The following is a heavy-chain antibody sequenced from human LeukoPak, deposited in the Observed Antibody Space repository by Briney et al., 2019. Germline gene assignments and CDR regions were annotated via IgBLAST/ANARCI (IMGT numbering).Heavy chain of an antibody. J-gene: IGHJ5*02. CDR3: ARMFEPPYYFYR. D-gene: IGHD3/OR15-3a*01. CDR2: VYHSGST. V-gene: IGHV4-31*03. Sequence: SETLSLTCTVSGGSVSGANYYWSWIRQHPGKGLELIGYVYHSGSTSYNPSLKTRVAISIDTSNNQFSLNLNSVTAADTAVYYCARMFEPPYYFYRWGQGT. CDR1: GGSVSGANYY.